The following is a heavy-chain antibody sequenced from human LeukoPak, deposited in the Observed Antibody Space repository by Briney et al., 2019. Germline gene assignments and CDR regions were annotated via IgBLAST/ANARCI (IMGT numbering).Heavy chain of an antibody. V-gene: IGHV3-23*01. CDR1: GFTFNNYA. CDR3: ASPYSGTYSYFDY. Sequence: GGSLRLSCAASGFTFNNYAMSWVRQARGKGLEWVSTISNSGDATYYADSVKGRFTISRDNSKNTLYLQMNSLRAEDTAVYYCASPYSGTYSYFDYWGQGTLVTVSS. J-gene: IGHJ4*02. CDR2: ISNSGDAT. D-gene: IGHD1-26*01.